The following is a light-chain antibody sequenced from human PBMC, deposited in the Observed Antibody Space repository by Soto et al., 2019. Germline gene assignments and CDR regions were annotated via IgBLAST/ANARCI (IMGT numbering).Light chain of an antibody. CDR3: SSYTSSSPYV. CDR2: DAS. V-gene: IGLV2-14*01. Sequence: QSALTQPASVSGSTGQSITISCTGTSSDVGGYNYVSWYQQHPGKAPKLMIYDASNRPSGVSSRFSGSKSGNTASLTISGLQAEDEADYYCSSYTSSSPYVFGTGTKVTVL. CDR1: SSDVGGYNY. J-gene: IGLJ1*01.